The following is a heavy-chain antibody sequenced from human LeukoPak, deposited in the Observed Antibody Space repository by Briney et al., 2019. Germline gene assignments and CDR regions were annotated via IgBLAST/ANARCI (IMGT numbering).Heavy chain of an antibody. CDR2: ISSSSSTI. J-gene: IGHJ6*03. CDR3: SRAAVTSSYYYYYYMDV. V-gene: IGHV3-48*01. D-gene: IGHD2-21*02. CDR1: GLTFRSYS. Sequence: GGSLRLSCAASGLTFRSYSMNWVRQAPGKGLEWVSYISSSSSTIYYADSVRGRFTISRDNAKNSLFLQMNSLRAEDTAVYYCSRAAVTSSYYYYYYMDVWGKGSTVTVSS.